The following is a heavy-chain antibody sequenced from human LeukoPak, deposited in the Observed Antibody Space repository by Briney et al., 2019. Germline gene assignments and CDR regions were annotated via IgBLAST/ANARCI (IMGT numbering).Heavy chain of an antibody. Sequence: GGSLRLSCAASGFTFSSYWMSWFGQPPGKGLKGLPNIRQDGSEKYYVDSVKGRFTISRDNAKNSLYLQMNSLRAEDTAVYYCARVLGYCSSTSCYNWFDPWGQGTLVTVSS. D-gene: IGHD2-2*01. CDR2: IRQDGSEK. CDR3: ARVLGYCSSTSCYNWFDP. J-gene: IGHJ5*02. CDR1: GFTFSSYW. V-gene: IGHV3-7*03.